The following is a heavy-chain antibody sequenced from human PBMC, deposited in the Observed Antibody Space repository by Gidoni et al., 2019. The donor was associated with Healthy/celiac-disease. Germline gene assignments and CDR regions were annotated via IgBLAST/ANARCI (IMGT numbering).Heavy chain of an antibody. D-gene: IGHD1-26*01. Sequence: EVQLVESGGGLVQPGGSLRLSCAASGFTFRSYWMSWVRQAPGKGLEWVANIKQDGSEKYYVDSVKGRFTISRDNAKNSLYLQMNSLRAEDTAVYYCAREVPSGSYYTIDYWGQGTLVTVSS. V-gene: IGHV3-7*03. CDR1: GFTFRSYW. CDR2: IKQDGSEK. CDR3: AREVPSGSYYTIDY. J-gene: IGHJ4*02.